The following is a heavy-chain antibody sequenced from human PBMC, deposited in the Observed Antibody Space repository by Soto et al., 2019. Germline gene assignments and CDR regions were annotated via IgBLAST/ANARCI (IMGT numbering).Heavy chain of an antibody. Sequence: QVQLVQSGAEVKKPGSSVKVSCKASGGTFSSYAISWVRQAPGQGLEWMGGIIPIFGTANYAQKFQGRVTXPADESASTAYMELSSLRSEDTAVYYCARSHTGVRFYYGMDVWGQGTTVTVSS. CDR2: IIPIFGTA. J-gene: IGHJ6*02. CDR3: ARSHTGVRFYYGMDV. D-gene: IGHD3-10*01. CDR1: GGTFSSYA. V-gene: IGHV1-69*12.